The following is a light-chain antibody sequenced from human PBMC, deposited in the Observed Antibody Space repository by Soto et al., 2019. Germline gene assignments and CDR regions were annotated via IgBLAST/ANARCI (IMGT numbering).Light chain of an antibody. Sequence: VMTQSPATLSVSPGERATLSCWASETVATNLAWYQQKPGQAPRLLISGASTRAAGISDRFRGSGSGTEFTLTISSLRSEDSAIYYCQQYFEWPPMTFGQGTKEDIK. CDR3: QQYFEWPPMT. V-gene: IGKV3-15*01. J-gene: IGKJ1*01. CDR2: GAS. CDR1: ETVATN.